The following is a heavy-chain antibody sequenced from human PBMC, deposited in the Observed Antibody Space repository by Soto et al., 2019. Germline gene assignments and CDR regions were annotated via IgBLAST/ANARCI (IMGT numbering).Heavy chain of an antibody. J-gene: IGHJ6*02. CDR2: ISGYNGNT. CDR3: AREGPAPYYYYGMDV. CDR1: GYSFTTYG. V-gene: IGHV1-18*01. Sequence: QVQLVQSRGEVKKPGASVKVSCKTSGYSFTTYGISWVRQAPGQGLEWMGWISGYNGNTNYAQNLQGRVTMTTDTSTSTAYMELRSLRSADTAVYYCAREGPAPYYYYGMDVWCQGSTVTVSS.